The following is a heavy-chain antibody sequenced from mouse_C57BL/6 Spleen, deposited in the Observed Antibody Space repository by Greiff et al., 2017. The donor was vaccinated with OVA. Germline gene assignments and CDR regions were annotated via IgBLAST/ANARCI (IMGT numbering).Heavy chain of an antibody. CDR3: ASGGDYARRFAY. J-gene: IGHJ3*01. V-gene: IGHV1-18*01. CDR2: INPNNGGT. CDR1: GYTFTDYN. D-gene: IGHD2-4*01. Sequence: GAEVVKPGASVKIPCKASGYTFTDYNMDWVKQSHGKSLEWIGDINPNNGGTNYNQKFKGKATLTVDKSSSTAYMGLRSLTSEDTAVYYCASGGDYARRFAYWGQGTLVSVSA.